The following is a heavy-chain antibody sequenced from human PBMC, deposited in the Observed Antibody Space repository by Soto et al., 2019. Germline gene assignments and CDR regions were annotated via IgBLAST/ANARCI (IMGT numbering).Heavy chain of an antibody. CDR3: ARLYTSGWFSFDY. V-gene: IGHV1-3*05. Sequence: QVQLVQSGAEEKKPGASVRVSCKASGYTFTSYPIHWVRQAPGQSLEWMGWINGGNGDTKYSENLQGRVAMSRDTPASTAYIDLSSLRFEDTAVYCCARLYTSGWFSFDYWGQGSLVTVSS. CDR1: GYTFTSYP. D-gene: IGHD6-13*01. J-gene: IGHJ4*02. CDR2: INGGNGDT.